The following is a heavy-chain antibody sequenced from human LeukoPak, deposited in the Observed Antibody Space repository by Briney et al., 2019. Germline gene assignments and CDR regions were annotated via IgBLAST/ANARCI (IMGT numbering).Heavy chain of an antibody. J-gene: IGHJ3*02. CDR3: AAPTLDAFDI. Sequence: PGGSLRLSCAASGFTFSSYSMNWVRQAPGKGLEWVSGISWNSGSIGYADSVKGRFTISRDNAKNSLYLQMNSLRAEDTALYYCAAPTLDAFDIWGQGTMVTVSS. V-gene: IGHV3-9*01. CDR1: GFTFSSYS. CDR2: ISWNSGSI.